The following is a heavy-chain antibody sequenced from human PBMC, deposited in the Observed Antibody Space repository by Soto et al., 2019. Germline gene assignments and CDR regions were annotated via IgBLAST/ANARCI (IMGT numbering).Heavy chain of an antibody. CDR1: GGSISSGGYY. V-gene: IGHV4-31*03. CDR3: ARDGEYSYGRAFDI. Sequence: QVQLQESGPGLVKPSQTLSLTCTVSGGSISSGGYYWSWIRQHPGKGLEWIGYIYYSGSTYYNPSLKSRVTISVDTSKTQCSLKLSSVTAADTAVYYCARDGEYSYGRAFDIWGQGTMVTVSS. D-gene: IGHD5-18*01. CDR2: IYYSGST. J-gene: IGHJ3*02.